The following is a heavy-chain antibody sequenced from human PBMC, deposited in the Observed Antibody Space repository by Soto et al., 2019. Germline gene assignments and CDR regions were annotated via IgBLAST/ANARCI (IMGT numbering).Heavy chain of an antibody. CDR3: ARTDAFDI. CDR2: IKQDGSEK. V-gene: IGHV3-7*01. Sequence: EEQLVESGGGLVHPGGSLRLSCAASGFSISTFWMSWVRQVPGKGLEWAANIKQDGSEKYYVDSVKGRFTISRDNAKNSLYLQMNSLRAEDTAVYYCARTDAFDIWGQGTMVTVSS. CDR1: GFSISTFW. J-gene: IGHJ3*02.